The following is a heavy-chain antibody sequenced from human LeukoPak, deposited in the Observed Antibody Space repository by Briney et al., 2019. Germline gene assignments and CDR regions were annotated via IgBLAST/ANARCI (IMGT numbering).Heavy chain of an antibody. V-gene: IGHV3-7*01. CDR3: GRITGGYNLVDY. J-gene: IGHJ4*02. Sequence: PGGSLRLSCAASGFTFTSYWMSWVRQAPGKGLEWVANIKQDGSEKYYVDSVKGRFTISRDNAKNMMYLQMNSLRAEDTAVYFCGRITGGYNLVDYWGQGTLVTVSS. CDR1: GFTFTSYW. CDR2: IKQDGSEK. D-gene: IGHD5-24*01.